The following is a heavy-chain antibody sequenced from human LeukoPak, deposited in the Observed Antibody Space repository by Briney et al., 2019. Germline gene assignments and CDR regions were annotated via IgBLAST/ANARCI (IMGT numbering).Heavy chain of an antibody. CDR2: IKQDGSEK. CDR1: GFTFSSYW. D-gene: IGHD3-22*01. Sequence: GGSLRLSCAASGFTFSSYWMSWVRQAPGKGLEWVANIKQDGSEKYYVDSVKGRFTISRDNAKNSLYLQMNSLRAEDTAVYYCARGLDYYDSSGYHRTLDYWGQGTLVTVSS. J-gene: IGHJ4*02. V-gene: IGHV3-7*01. CDR3: ARGLDYYDSSGYHRTLDY.